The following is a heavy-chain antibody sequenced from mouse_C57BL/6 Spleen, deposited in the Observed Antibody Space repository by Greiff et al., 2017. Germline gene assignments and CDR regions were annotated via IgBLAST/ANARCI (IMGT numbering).Heavy chain of an antibody. CDR1: GSAFSSSW. J-gene: IGHJ3*01. CDR2: IYPGDGDT. CDR3: AIDSSGSFAY. V-gene: IGHV1-82*01. D-gene: IGHD3-2*02. Sequence: VQLQQSGPELVKPGASVKISCKASGSAFSSSWMNWVKQRPGKGLEWIGRIYPGDGDTNYNGQFKGKATLTADKSSSTAYMQLSSLTSEDSAVYFCAIDSSGSFAYWGQGTLVTVSA.